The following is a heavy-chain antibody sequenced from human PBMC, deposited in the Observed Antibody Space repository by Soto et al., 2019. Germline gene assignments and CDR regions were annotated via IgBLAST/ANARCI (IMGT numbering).Heavy chain of an antibody. D-gene: IGHD5-12*01. V-gene: IGHV4-30-4*01. J-gene: IGHJ4*02. CDR1: GGSISSGDYY. CDR2: IYYSGST. Sequence: SETLSLTCTVSGGSISSGDYYWSWIRQPPGKGLEWIGYIYYSGSTYYNPSLKSRVTISVDTSKNQFSLKLSSVTAADTAVYYCARGTTYSGYDVLDYWGQGTLVTVSS. CDR3: ARGTTYSGYDVLDY.